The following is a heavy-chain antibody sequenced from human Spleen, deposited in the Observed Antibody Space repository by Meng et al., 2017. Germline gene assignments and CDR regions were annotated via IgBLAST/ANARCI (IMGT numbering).Heavy chain of an antibody. CDR3: AMGWGSSRAFDF. J-gene: IGHJ4*02. CDR2: INTDASST. D-gene: IGHD6-6*01. Sequence: GESLKISCAASGFTFSSYNMHWVRQTPGEGLVWVSRINTDASSTTYADSVKGRFTISRDDAKNTVYLQMNSLRAEDTALYYCAMGWGSSRAFDFWGQGTLVTVSS. CDR1: GFTFSSYN. V-gene: IGHV3-74*03.